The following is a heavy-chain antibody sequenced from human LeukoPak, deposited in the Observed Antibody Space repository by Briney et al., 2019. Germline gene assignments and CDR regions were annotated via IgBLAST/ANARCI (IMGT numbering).Heavy chain of an antibody. CDR1: GFTFSSYS. CDR2: ISSSSSTI. J-gene: IGHJ3*02. D-gene: IGHD6-13*01. Sequence: GSLRLSCAASGFTFSSYSMNWVRQAPGKGLEWVSYISSSSSTIYYADSVKGRFTISRDNAKNSLYLQMNSLRAEDTAVYYCASTYSSSWYRRYAFDIWGQGTMVTVSS. CDR3: ASTYSSSWYRRYAFDI. V-gene: IGHV3-48*01.